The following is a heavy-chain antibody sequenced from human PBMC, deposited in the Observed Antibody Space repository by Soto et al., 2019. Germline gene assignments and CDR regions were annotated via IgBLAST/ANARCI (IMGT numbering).Heavy chain of an antibody. CDR2: IIPIFGKS. CDR1: GGTFNSYA. CDR3: ARGFCTDGVCLPNYYYGMDV. D-gene: IGHD2-8*01. V-gene: IGHV1-69*01. Sequence: QVQLVQSGAEVQKPGSSVKVSCKVSGGTFNSYAFNWVRQAPGRGLEWMGGIIPIFGKSNSAQSFQGRFTTTADEPTNTVYMELRSLGAEDTAVYYCARGFCTDGVCLPNYYYGMDVWGQGTTVTVSS. J-gene: IGHJ6*02.